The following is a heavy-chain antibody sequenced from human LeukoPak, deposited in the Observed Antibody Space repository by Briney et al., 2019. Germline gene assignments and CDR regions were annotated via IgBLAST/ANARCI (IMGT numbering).Heavy chain of an antibody. CDR1: GYTFTGYY. J-gene: IGHJ5*02. V-gene: IGHV1-2*02. D-gene: IGHD3-10*01. CDR3: ARSRFYGSGSFDP. CDR2: INPNSGGT. Sequence: ASVKVSCKASGYTFTGYYMHWVRQAPGQGLEWMGWINPNSGGTNYAQKFQGRVTMTRDTSISTAYMELSRLRSDDTAVYYCARSRFYGSGSFDPWGQGTLVTVSS.